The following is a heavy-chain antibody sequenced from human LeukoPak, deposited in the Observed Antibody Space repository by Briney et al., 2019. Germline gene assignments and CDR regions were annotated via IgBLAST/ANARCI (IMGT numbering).Heavy chain of an antibody. CDR1: GFTLSNYD. CDR3: ARDSSILARYYFDY. J-gene: IGHJ4*02. D-gene: IGHD2-15*01. Sequence: GGSLRLSCAASGFTLSNYDMHWVRQPIGKGLEWVSAIGAPGDTYYPGSVKGRFTISRDNAKNSLYLQMNSLRAEDTAVYYCARDSSILARYYFDYWGQGTLVTVSS. CDR2: IGAPGDT. V-gene: IGHV3-13*01.